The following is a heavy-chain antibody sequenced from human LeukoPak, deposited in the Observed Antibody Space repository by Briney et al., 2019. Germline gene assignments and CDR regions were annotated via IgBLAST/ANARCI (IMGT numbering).Heavy chain of an antibody. D-gene: IGHD4-17*01. CDR1: GFTFSSYW. J-gene: IGHJ4*02. Sequence: PGGSLRLSCAGSGFTFSSYWIHWVRQAPGKGLVWVSRISTDGSSTSYADSVRGRFTMSRDNAKITLYLQMNSLRAEDTAVYYCARWLTVTPFDYWGQGTLVTVPS. V-gene: IGHV3-74*01. CDR3: ARWLTVTPFDY. CDR2: ISTDGSST.